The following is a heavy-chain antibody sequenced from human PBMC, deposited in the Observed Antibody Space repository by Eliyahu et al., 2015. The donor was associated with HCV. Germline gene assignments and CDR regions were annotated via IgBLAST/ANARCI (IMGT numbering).Heavy chain of an antibody. CDR1: GFTFXSYG. D-gene: IGHD3-9*01. CDR2: IWYDGXNE. Sequence: QVQLVESGGGVVQPGRSLRLSXAASGFTFXSYGXHWVRQAPGKGLEWVAVIWYDGXNENYADSVKGRFTISRDNSKKMLYLQMNSLRAEDTAVYYCARDTYDILTPFEGDGMDAWGQGTTVTVSS. J-gene: IGHJ6*02. CDR3: ARDTYDILTPFEGDGMDA. V-gene: IGHV3-33*01.